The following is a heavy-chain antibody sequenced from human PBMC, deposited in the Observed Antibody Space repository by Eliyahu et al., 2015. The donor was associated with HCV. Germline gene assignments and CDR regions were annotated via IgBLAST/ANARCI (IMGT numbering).Heavy chain of an antibody. D-gene: IGHD2-8*01. CDR2: VNRGGDVT. CDR1: GFTFSNYG. CDR3: AISMYQRTYYLDS. V-gene: IGHV3-23*01. J-gene: IGHJ4*02. Sequence: EVQLLESGGGLVQPGGSLRLSCAASGFTFSNYGMSWARQAAGKGXEWVSTVNRGGDVTYYADSVKGRFTISRDNSKNTLYLQMNSLGAEDTAMYYCAISMYQRTYYLDSWGQGTLVTVSS.